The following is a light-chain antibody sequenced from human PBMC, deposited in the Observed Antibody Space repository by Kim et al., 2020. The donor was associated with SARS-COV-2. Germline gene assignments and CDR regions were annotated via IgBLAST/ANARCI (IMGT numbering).Light chain of an antibody. Sequence: SASVGDRVTLTCRASQSISSYLNWSQQIPWKAPKLLIYAASSLQSGVPSRFSGSGSGTDFTLTISSLQPEDFATYYCQQSYSTPYTFGQGTKLEI. V-gene: IGKV1-39*01. CDR3: QQSYSTPYT. J-gene: IGKJ2*01. CDR2: AAS. CDR1: QSISSY.